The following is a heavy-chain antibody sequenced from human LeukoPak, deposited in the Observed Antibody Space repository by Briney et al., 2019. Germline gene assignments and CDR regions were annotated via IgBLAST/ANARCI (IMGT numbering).Heavy chain of an antibody. CDR2: ISYDGSNK. V-gene: IGHV3-30*04. CDR3: AREIAAAGYYYYYYGMDV. D-gene: IGHD6-13*01. CDR1: GFTFSSYA. J-gene: IGHJ6*04. Sequence: PGRSLRLSCAASGFTFSSYAMHWVRQAPGKGLEWVAVISYDGSNKYYADSVKGRFTISRGNSKNTLYLQMNSLRAEDTAVYYCAREIAAAGYYYYYYGMDVWGKGTTVTVSS.